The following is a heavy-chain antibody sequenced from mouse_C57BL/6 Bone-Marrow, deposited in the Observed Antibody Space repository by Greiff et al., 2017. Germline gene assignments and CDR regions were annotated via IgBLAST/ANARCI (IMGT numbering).Heavy chain of an antibody. CDR1: GYTFTSYW. CDR2: IYPGSGST. Sequence: QVQLQQPGAELVKPGASVKMSCKASGYTFTSYWITWVKQRPGQGLEWIGDIYPGSGSTNYNEKFKSKATLTVDTSSSTAYMQLSSLTSEDSAVYYCARALYYDRGYYFDYWGQGTTLTVSS. J-gene: IGHJ2*01. D-gene: IGHD2-4*01. V-gene: IGHV1-55*01. CDR3: ARALYYDRGYYFDY.